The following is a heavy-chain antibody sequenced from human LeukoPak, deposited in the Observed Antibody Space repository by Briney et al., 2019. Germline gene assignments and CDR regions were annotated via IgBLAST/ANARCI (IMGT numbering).Heavy chain of an antibody. CDR3: ARTSPKNGAFDI. D-gene: IGHD2-8*01. J-gene: IGHJ3*02. V-gene: IGHV4-4*07. CDR2: IHSSGST. CDR1: GGSISSYY. Sequence: SETLSLTCTVSGGSISSYYWSWVRQPAGKGLEWIGRIHSSGSTNYNPSLNSRVTMSVDTSKNQFSLKLTSVTAADTAVYYCARTSPKNGAFDIWGQGTMVTVSS.